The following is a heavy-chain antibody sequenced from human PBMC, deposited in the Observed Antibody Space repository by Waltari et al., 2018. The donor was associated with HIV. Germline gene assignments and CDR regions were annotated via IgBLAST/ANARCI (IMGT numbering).Heavy chain of an antibody. CDR2: IDASNGNS. CDR1: GYTFTNYA. J-gene: IGHJ4*02. D-gene: IGHD2-21*02. Sequence: QVQLVQSGAEVKKPGASVKVSCKASGYTFTNYAMHWVRQAPGQRLEWMGWIDASNGNSKYSQNFQGRVTITRDTSASTAYMELSSLRSEDTAVYYCATASHVVVTDRAAFDYWGQGTLVTVSS. CDR3: ATASHVVVTDRAAFDY. V-gene: IGHV1-3*01.